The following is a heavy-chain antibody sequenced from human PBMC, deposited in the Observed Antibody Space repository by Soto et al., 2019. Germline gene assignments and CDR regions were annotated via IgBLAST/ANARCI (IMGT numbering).Heavy chain of an antibody. V-gene: IGHV3-30-3*01. J-gene: IGHJ5*02. D-gene: IGHD3-10*02. CDR1: GFTFSSYA. Sequence: GGSLRLSCAASGFTFSSYAMHWVRQAPGKGLEWVTVISYDGSNKYYADSVKGRFTISRDISKNTLYLQMNSLRPEDTAVYYCAGDVGLGSGTYYWFDPWGQGTLVTVSS. CDR3: AGDVGLGSGTYYWFDP. CDR2: ISYDGSNK.